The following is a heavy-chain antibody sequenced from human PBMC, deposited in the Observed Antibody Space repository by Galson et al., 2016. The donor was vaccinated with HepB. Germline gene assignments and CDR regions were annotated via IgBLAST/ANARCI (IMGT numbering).Heavy chain of an antibody. CDR2: ISSSSSSK. V-gene: IGHV3-21*01. CDR3: ARDPSSGIGNWFDP. Sequence: SLRLFCAASGFTFSSYSMNWVRQAPGKGLEWVSSISSSSSSKYYADSVKGRFTISRDNAQNSLYLQMNSLSAEDTAVYCCARDPSSGIGNWFDPWGQGTLVTVSS. J-gene: IGHJ5*02. D-gene: IGHD5-12*01. CDR1: GFTFSSYS.